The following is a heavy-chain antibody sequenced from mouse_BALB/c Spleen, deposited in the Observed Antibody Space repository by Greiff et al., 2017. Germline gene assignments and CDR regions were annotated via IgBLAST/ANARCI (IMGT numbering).Heavy chain of an antibody. J-gene: IGHJ3*01. V-gene: IGHV5-6-5*01. D-gene: IGHD2-1*01. Sequence: EVQGVESGGGLVKPGGSLKLSCAASGFTFSSYAMSWVRQTPEKRLEWVASISSGGSTYYPDSVKGRFTISRDNARNILYLQMSSLRSEDTAMYYCAREEVYNWFAYWGQGTLVTVSA. CDR1: GFTFSSYA. CDR2: ISSGGST. CDR3: AREEVYNWFAY.